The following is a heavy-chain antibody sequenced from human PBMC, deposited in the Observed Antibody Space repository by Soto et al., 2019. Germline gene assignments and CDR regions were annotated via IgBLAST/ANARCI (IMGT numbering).Heavy chain of an antibody. CDR3: ARLTYDILTGYYPYFDY. J-gene: IGHJ4*02. Sequence: PGESLKISCKGSGYSFTSYWIGWVRQMPGKGLEWMGIIYPGDSDTRYSPSFQGQVTISADKSISTAYLQWSSLKASDTAMYYCARLTYDILTGYYPYFDYWGQGTLVTVSS. CDR1: GYSFTSYW. V-gene: IGHV5-51*01. D-gene: IGHD3-9*01. CDR2: IYPGDSDT.